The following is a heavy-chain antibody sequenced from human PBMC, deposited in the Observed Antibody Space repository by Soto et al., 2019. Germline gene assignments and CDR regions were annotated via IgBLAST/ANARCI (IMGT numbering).Heavy chain of an antibody. V-gene: IGHV3-53*01. CDR3: ARDRSGNSGSYYGMDV. D-gene: IGHD3-3*01. Sequence: GSLRLSCAASGFTVSSNYMSWVRQAPGKGLEWVSVIYSGGSTYYADSVKGRFTISRDNSKNTLYLQMNSLRAEDTAVYYCARDRSGNSGSYYGMDVWGQGTTVTVSS. CDR2: IYSGGST. J-gene: IGHJ6*02. CDR1: GFTVSSNY.